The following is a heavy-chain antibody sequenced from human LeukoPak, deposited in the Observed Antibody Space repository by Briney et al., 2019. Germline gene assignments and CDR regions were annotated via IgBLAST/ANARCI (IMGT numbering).Heavy chain of an antibody. CDR3: ARDIEPD. V-gene: IGHV3-64*01. J-gene: IGHJ4*02. CDR2: INSNGGNT. D-gene: IGHD2-15*01. Sequence: GSLRLSCAASGFTFNTFPMHWVRQAPGKGLEYVSGINSNGGNTYYANSVKGRFTISRDNSKNTLFLQMGSLRPEDMAVYYCARDIEPDWGQGTLVTVSS. CDR1: GFTFNTFP.